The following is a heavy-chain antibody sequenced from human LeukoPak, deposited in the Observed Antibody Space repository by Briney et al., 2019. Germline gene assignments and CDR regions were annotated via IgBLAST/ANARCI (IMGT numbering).Heavy chain of an antibody. Sequence: PGGSLRLSCAASGFTVRSSYMSWFRQAPGKGLEWASVIYNDGRTYYADSVKGRFIISKDISKNTLYLQMNNLRADDTAVYYCARRTGSSWMARFDPWGQGTLVTVSS. CDR2: IYNDGRT. CDR1: GFTVRSSY. V-gene: IGHV3-53*01. CDR3: ARRTGSSWMARFDP. J-gene: IGHJ5*02. D-gene: IGHD6-13*01.